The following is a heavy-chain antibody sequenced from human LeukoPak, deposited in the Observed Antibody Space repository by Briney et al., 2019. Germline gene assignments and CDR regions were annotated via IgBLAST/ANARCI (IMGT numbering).Heavy chain of an antibody. Sequence: GGSLRLSCAASEFTFSSYWMHWFRQAPGKGLVWVSRINSDGSITTYADSVKGRFTISRDNSKNTLYLQMNSLRAEDTAVYYCAKDSTSGWPAAFDIWGQGTMVTVSS. CDR1: EFTFSSYW. J-gene: IGHJ3*02. V-gene: IGHV3-74*01. D-gene: IGHD6-19*01. CDR2: INSDGSIT. CDR3: AKDSTSGWPAAFDI.